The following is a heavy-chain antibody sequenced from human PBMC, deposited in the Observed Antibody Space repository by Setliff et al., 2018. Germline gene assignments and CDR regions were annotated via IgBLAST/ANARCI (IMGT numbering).Heavy chain of an antibody. CDR1: GGSFSTYA. J-gene: IGHJ6*02. V-gene: IGHV1-69*13. CDR3: ARANYYDSSGHSVYGMDV. CDR2: IIPIFGTT. D-gene: IGHD3-22*01. Sequence: SVKVSCKASGGSFSTYAISWARQAPGQGLEWMGVIIPIFGTTNNAQKFQGRVTITADESTSTAYMELSRLRSEDTAVYYCARANYYDSSGHSVYGMDVWGQGTTVTVSS.